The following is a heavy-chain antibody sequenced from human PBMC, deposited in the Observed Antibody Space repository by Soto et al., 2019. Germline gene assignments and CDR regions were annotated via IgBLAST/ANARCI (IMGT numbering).Heavy chain of an antibody. D-gene: IGHD3-9*01. V-gene: IGHV3-23*01. CDR1: GFMFSSYG. CDR2: IHPSGGST. J-gene: IGHJ4*02. CDR3: AKDPSTGPPDC. Sequence: EVQLLESGGDLVQPGGSLRLSCAAAGFMFSSYGMSWVRQAPGKGLQWVATIHPSGGSTHYAESVRGGFTISRDNSRDTLYLQMNSLRAEDTAVYYCAKDPSTGPPDCWGQGALVTVSS.